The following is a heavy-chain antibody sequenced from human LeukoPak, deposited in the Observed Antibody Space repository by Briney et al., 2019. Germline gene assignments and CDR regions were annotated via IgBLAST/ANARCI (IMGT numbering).Heavy chain of an antibody. Sequence: GGSLRLSCAASGFTFSIYWMSWVRQAPGKGLEWVANIRPDGSEKDYVDSVKGRFTISRDNAKNSLYLQMNSLRAEDTALYYCARIGGWFGNDYWGQGTLVTVSS. CDR2: IRPDGSEK. J-gene: IGHJ4*02. V-gene: IGHV3-7*05. D-gene: IGHD3-10*01. CDR1: GFTFSIYW. CDR3: ARIGGWFGNDY.